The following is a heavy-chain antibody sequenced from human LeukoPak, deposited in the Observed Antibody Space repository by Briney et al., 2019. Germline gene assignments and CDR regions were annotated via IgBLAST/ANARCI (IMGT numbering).Heavy chain of an antibody. J-gene: IGHJ4*02. CDR3: ARVLDPGPTYSSSPDPFDY. Sequence: GGPLRLSCAASGFPLSSLRMNWARQAPGKGLECVSSISSSSSYIYYADSVKGRFTISRDNAKNSLYLQMNSLRAEDTAVYYCARVLDPGPTYSSSPDPFDYWGQGTLVTVSS. V-gene: IGHV3-21*01. CDR1: GFPLSSLR. CDR2: ISSSSSYI. D-gene: IGHD6-13*01.